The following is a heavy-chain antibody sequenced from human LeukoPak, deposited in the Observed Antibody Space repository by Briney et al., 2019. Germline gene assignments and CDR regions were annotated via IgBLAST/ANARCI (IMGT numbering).Heavy chain of an antibody. J-gene: IGHJ4*02. V-gene: IGHV3-7*01. CDR1: GFTFSSYW. CDR3: ARDQLYCGGPTSYRTGDDS. CDR2: MNHDGSEK. D-gene: IGHD2-21*01. Sequence: GGSLRLSCAASGFTFSSYWMNWVRQAPGKGLEWVANMNHDGSEKYYIDSVKGRFTISRDNAKDSLYLQMNSLRAEDTAVYYCARDQLYCGGPTSYRTGDDSWGQGTLVTVSS.